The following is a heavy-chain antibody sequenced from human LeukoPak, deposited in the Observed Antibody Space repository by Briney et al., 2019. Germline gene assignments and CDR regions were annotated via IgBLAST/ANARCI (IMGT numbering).Heavy chain of an antibody. J-gene: IGHJ4*02. Sequence: GASLRLSCAASGFTFSNYAMSWVRQAPGKGLEWVSAISGSGGSTYYADSVKGRFTISRDNSKNTLYLQMNSLRAEDTAVYYCAKDGRGTSFDYWGQGTLVTVSS. D-gene: IGHD2-2*01. V-gene: IGHV3-23*01. CDR3: AKDGRGTSFDY. CDR1: GFTFSNYA. CDR2: ISGSGGST.